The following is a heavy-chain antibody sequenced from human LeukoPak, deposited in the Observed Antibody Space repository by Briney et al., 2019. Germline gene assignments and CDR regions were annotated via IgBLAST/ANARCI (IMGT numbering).Heavy chain of an antibody. V-gene: IGHV3-7*01. J-gene: IGHJ4*02. CDR1: GFIFNNYW. CDR3: ARQRRYCSGDNCYQRTFDY. CDR2: IKQDGSEK. Sequence: PGGSLRLSCAASGFIFNNYWISWVRQAPGEGLEWVANIKQDGSEKYYVDSVKGQFTISRDNAKNSLYLQMNSLRAEDTAVYYCARQRRYCSGDNCYQRTFDYWGQGTLVTVSS. D-gene: IGHD2-15*01.